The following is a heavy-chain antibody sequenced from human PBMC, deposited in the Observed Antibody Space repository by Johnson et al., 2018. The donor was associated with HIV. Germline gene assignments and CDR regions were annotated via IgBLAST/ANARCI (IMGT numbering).Heavy chain of an antibody. CDR3: ATRKDILTGYDAFDI. D-gene: IGHD3-9*01. J-gene: IGHJ3*02. Sequence: QVQLVESGGGVVQPGMSLRLSCAASGFTFSSYGMHWVRQAPGKGLEWVAFIRYDVSNKYYADSVRGRFTISRDNSKNTLYLQMNSLRAEDTAVYYCATRKDILTGYDAFDIWGQGTMVTVSS. CDR1: GFTFSSYG. V-gene: IGHV3-30*02. CDR2: IRYDVSNK.